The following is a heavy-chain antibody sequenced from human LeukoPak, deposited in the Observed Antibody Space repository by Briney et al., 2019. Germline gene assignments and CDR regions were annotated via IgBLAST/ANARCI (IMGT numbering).Heavy chain of an antibody. Sequence: GGSLRLSCAASGFTFSSYAMSWVRQAPGKGLEWVGRIKSKTDGGTTDYAAPVKGRFTISRGDSKNTLYLQMNSLKTEDTAVYYCTTGGVAAAGNYYYYGMDVWGQGTTVTVSS. CDR3: TTGGVAAAGNYYYYGMDV. CDR2: IKSKTDGGTT. CDR1: GFTFSSYA. D-gene: IGHD6-13*01. J-gene: IGHJ6*02. V-gene: IGHV3-15*01.